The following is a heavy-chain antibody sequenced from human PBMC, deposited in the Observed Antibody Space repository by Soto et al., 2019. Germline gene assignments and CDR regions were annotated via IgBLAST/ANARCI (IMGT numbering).Heavy chain of an antibody. V-gene: IGHV3-48*02. CDR1: GFTFSSYS. CDR3: ARDVDTAMVTWVYFDY. J-gene: IGHJ4*02. CDR2: ISSSSSTI. Sequence: GGSLRLSCAASGFTFSSYSMNWVRQAPGKGLEWVSYISSSSSTIYYADSVKGRFTISRDNAKNSLYLQMNSLRDEDTAVYYCARDVDTAMVTWVYFDYWGQGTLVTVSS. D-gene: IGHD5-18*01.